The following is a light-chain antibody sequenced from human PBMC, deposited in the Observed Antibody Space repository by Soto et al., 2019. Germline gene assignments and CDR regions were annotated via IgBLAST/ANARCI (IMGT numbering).Light chain of an antibody. CDR1: QSVSSY. Sequence: EIVLTQSPATLSLSPGERATLSCRASQSVSSYLAWYQQKPGQAPRLLIYDASNRATGIPARFSGSGSGTDFTPTISSLEPEDFAVYYWQQRSNWLTFGQGTRLEIK. J-gene: IGKJ5*01. CDR2: DAS. V-gene: IGKV3-11*01. CDR3: QQRSNWLT.